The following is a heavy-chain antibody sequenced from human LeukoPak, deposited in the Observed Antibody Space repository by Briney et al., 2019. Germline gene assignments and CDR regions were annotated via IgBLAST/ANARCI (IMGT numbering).Heavy chain of an antibody. J-gene: IGHJ4*02. Sequence: GGSLRLSCAASGFTFSTYIMNWVRQAPGKRLEYASGISPDGTNIFYADSVKGRFTMSRDNSNNMVYLQMGSLRPEDTAVYYCARDPEWGALDYWGLGTLVTVSS. D-gene: IGHD3-16*01. CDR1: GFTFSTYI. CDR2: ISPDGTNI. V-gene: IGHV3-64*02. CDR3: ARDPEWGALDY.